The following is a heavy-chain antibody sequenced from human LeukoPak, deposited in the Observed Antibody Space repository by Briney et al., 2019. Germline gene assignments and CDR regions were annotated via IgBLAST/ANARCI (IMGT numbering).Heavy chain of an antibody. J-gene: IGHJ4*02. CDR3: ARNKVVVVAATPGFDC. D-gene: IGHD2-15*01. V-gene: IGHV4-34*01. Sequence: SETLSLTCAVSGGSFSGYYWSWIRQPPGKGLEWIGEINRSGGTNYNPSSMRRVTISLDTSKSQCSLKLSSVTAADTAVYYCARNKVVVVAATPGFDCWGQGTLVTAPS. CDR2: INRSGGT. CDR1: GGSFSGYY.